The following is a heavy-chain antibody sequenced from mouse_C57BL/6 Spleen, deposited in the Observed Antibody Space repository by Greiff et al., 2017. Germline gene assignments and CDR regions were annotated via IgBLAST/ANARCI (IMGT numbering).Heavy chain of an antibody. CDR2: IWSGGST. CDR1: GFSLTSYG. D-gene: IGHD3-1*01. CDR3: ARTSSNAMDY. V-gene: IGHV2-2*01. Sequence: QVQLQQSGPGLVQPSQSLSITCTVSGFSLTSYGVHWVRQSPGKGLAWLGVIWSGGSTDYNAAFISRLSISKDNSKSQVFFKMNSLQADDTAIYYCARTSSNAMDYWGQGTSVTVSS. J-gene: IGHJ4*01.